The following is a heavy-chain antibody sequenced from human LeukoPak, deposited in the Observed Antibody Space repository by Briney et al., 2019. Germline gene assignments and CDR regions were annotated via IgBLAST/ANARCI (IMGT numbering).Heavy chain of an antibody. CDR1: GGSISSSSYY. V-gene: IGHV4-39*01. D-gene: IGHD2-2*02. J-gene: IGHJ6*03. Sequence: SETLSLTCTVSGGSISSSSYYWGWLRQPPGKGLEWIGSIYYSGSTYYNPSLKSRVTISVDTSKNQFSLKLSSVTAADTAVYYCARSRVETDIVVVPAARPRLYYYYYMDVWGKGTTVTVSS. CDR3: ARSRVETDIVVVPAARPRLYYYYYMDV. CDR2: IYYSGST.